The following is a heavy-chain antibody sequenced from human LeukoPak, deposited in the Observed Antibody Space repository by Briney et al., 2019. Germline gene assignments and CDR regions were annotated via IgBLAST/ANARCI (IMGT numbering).Heavy chain of an antibody. CDR2: ISSSGNTI. CDR3: AREYSSTWYAGRGLFDY. V-gene: IGHV3-48*03. CDR1: GFTFSNYG. D-gene: IGHD6-13*01. Sequence: GGALRLSCAASGFTFSNYGMNWVRQPPGKGLEWLSYISSSGNTINYAYSVTDRVTISRDNAKNSLYLQLNSLRAEDTAIYYCAREYSSTWYAGRGLFDYWGQGTLVTVSS. J-gene: IGHJ4*02.